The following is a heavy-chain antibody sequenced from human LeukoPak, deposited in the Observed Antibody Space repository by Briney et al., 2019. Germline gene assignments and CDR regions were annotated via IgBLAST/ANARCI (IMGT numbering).Heavy chain of an antibody. V-gene: IGHV4-34*01. J-gene: IGHJ4*02. CDR3: ASSTQSEGDVVVPAAAYFDY. CDR2: INHSGST. D-gene: IGHD2-2*01. CDR1: GGSFSGYY. Sequence: PSETLSLTCAVYGGSFSGYYWSWIRQPPGKGLEWIGEINHSGSTNYNPSLKSRVTIPVDTSKNQFSLKLSSVTAADTAVYYCASSTQSEGDVVVPAAAYFDYWGQGTLVTVSS.